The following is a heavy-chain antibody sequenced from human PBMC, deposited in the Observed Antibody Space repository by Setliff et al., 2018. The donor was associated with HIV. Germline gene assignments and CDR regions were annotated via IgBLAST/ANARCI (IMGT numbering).Heavy chain of an antibody. J-gene: IGHJ6*03. CDR1: GYTFTSND. V-gene: IGHV1-8*01. D-gene: IGHD6-19*01. CDR2: MNPNSGNT. Sequence: ASVKVSCKASGYTFTSNDINWVRQATGQGLEWMGWMNPNSGNTGYAQKFQGRVTMTRDTSISTAYMELSSLRSDGTAVYYCARGAWYSSGWYSSRYMDVWGKGTTVTVSS. CDR3: ARGAWYSSGWYSSRYMDV.